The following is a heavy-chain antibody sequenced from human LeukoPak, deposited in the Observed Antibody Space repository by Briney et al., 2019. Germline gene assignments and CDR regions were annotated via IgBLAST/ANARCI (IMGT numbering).Heavy chain of an antibody. D-gene: IGHD2-15*01. J-gene: IGHJ5*02. Sequence: SVKVSCKASGGTFSSYAISWVRQAPGQGLEWMGRIIPILGIANYAQKFQGRVTITADKSTSTAYMELSSLRSEDTAVYYCARALSQGSRSGFDPWGQGTLVTVSS. CDR1: GGTFSSYA. CDR3: ARALSQGSRSGFDP. CDR2: IIPILGIA. V-gene: IGHV1-69*04.